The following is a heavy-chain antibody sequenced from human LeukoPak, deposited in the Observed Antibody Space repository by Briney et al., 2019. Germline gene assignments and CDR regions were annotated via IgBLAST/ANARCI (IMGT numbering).Heavy chain of an antibody. CDR3: ARSYSSGWYSYYYYGMDV. CDR2: INAGNGNT. D-gene: IGHD6-19*01. J-gene: IGHJ6*02. CDR1: GYTFTSYA. V-gene: IGHV1-3*01. Sequence: ASVKVSCKASGYTFTSYAMHWVRQAPGQRLEWMGWINAGNGNTKYSQKFQGRVTITRDTSASTAYMELSSLRSEDTAVYYCARSYSSGWYSYYYYGMDVWGQGTTVTVSS.